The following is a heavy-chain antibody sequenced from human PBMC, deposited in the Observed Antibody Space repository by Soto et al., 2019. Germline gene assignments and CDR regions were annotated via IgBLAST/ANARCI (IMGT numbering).Heavy chain of an antibody. V-gene: IGHV3-30*18. CDR3: AKSPAGGYYYYYGMDV. CDR1: GFTFSSYG. Sequence: GGSLRLSCAASGFTFSSYGMHWVRQAPGKGLEWVAVISYDGSNKYYADSVKGRFTISRDNSKNTLYLQMNSLRAEDTAVYYCAKSPAGGYYYYYGMDVWGQGTTVTVSS. J-gene: IGHJ6*02. D-gene: IGHD1-26*01. CDR2: ISYDGSNK.